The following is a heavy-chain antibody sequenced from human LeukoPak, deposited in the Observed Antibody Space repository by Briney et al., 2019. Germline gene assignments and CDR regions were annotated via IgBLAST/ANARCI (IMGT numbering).Heavy chain of an antibody. CDR3: ARAGEVQLERIWFDP. Sequence: PSETLSLTCTVSGGSISSYYWSWIRQPPGKGLEWIGYIYTSGSTNYNPSLKSRVTISVDTSKNQFSLKLSSVTAADTAVYYCARAGEVQLERIWFDPWGQGTLVTVSS. D-gene: IGHD1-1*01. V-gene: IGHV4-4*09. CDR2: IYTSGST. J-gene: IGHJ5*02. CDR1: GGSISSYY.